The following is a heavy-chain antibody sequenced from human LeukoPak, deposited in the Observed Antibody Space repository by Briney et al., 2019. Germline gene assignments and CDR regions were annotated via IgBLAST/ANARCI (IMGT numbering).Heavy chain of an antibody. J-gene: IGHJ4*02. Sequence: PSETLSLTCGVSGGSISTYYWSWIRQPPGKGLEWIGYIYYSGSTKYNPSLKSRVTISVDTSKKQLSLKVSSVTAADTAVYYCARDRGDGYNWDYWGQGTLVTVSS. D-gene: IGHD5-24*01. CDR3: ARDRGDGYNWDY. V-gene: IGHV4-59*01. CDR1: GGSISTYY. CDR2: IYYSGST.